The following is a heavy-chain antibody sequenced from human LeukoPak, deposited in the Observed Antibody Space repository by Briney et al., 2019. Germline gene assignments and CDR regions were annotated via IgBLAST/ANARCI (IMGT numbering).Heavy chain of an antibody. CDR3: ARLPSGSRAVYYFDY. Sequence: ASVKISCKASGYTFTTYAMNWVRQAPGQGLEWMGWINTNTGNPTYVQGFTGRFVFSLDTSVSTAYLQISSLRPEDTAVYYCARLPSGSRAVYYFDYWGQGTLVTVSS. V-gene: IGHV7-4-1*01. D-gene: IGHD1-26*01. CDR2: INTNTGNP. CDR1: GYTFTTYA. J-gene: IGHJ4*02.